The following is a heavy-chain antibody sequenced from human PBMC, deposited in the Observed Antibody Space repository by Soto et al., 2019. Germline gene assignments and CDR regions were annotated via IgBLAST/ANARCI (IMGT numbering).Heavy chain of an antibody. CDR1: GYTFTSYA. CDR2: INAGNGNT. D-gene: IGHD3-9*01. CDR3: ARNLMHYDILTGYYIAYSFDY. J-gene: IGHJ4*02. Sequence: QVQLVQSGAEVKKPGASVKVSCKASGYTFTSYAMHWVRQAPGQRLEWMGWINAGNGNTKCSQKFQGRVNITRDTSASTAYMELSSLRSEDTAVYYCARNLMHYDILTGYYIAYSFDYWGQGTPVTVSS. V-gene: IGHV1-3*01.